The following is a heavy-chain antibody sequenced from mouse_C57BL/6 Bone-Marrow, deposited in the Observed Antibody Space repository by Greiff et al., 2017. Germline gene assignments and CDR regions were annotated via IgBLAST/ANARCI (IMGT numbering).Heavy chain of an antibody. CDR3: ARGGIYSGAMDY. V-gene: IGHV1-26*01. CDR1: GYTFTDYY. J-gene: IGHJ4*01. D-gene: IGHD2-1*01. CDR2: INPNNGGT. Sequence: EVQLQQSGPELVKPGASVKISCKASGYTFTDYYMNWVKQSHGKSLEWIGDINPNNGGTSYNQTFKGKATLTVDKSSSTAYMELRSLTSEDSAVYYCARGGIYSGAMDYWGQGTSVTVSS.